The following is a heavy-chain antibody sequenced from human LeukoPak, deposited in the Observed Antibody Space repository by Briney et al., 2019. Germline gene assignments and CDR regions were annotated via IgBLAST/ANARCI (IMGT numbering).Heavy chain of an antibody. CDR3: ARGPMVRGVTGRYWYYYYYMDV. J-gene: IGHJ6*03. CDR2: ISSSSNYI. CDR1: GFTFSSYS. V-gene: IGHV3-21*01. D-gene: IGHD3-10*01. Sequence: SGGSLRLSCAASGFTFSSYSMNWVRQAPGKGLEWVSSISSSSNYIYYADSVKGRFTISRDNAKNSLYLQMNSLRAEDTAVYYCARGPMVRGVTGRYWYYYYYMDVWGKGTTVTVSS.